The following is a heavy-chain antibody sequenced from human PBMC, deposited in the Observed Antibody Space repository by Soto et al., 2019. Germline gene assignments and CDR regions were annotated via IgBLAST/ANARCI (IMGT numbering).Heavy chain of an antibody. CDR3: ARDTRAGYFDY. J-gene: IGHJ4*02. D-gene: IGHD6-13*01. CDR2: IYSGGST. V-gene: IGHV3-53*01. Sequence: GGSLRLSCASSGVTFSSNYMSWVRQAPGKGLEWVSVIYSGGSTYYADSVKGRFTISRDNSKNTLYLQMNSLRAEDTAAYYCARDTRAGYFDYWGQGTLVTVSS. CDR1: GVTFSSNY.